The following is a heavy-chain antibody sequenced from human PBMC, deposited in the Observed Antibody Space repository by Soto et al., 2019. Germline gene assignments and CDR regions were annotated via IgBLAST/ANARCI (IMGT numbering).Heavy chain of an antibody. CDR3: ARVFCSSTSCYETYYYGMDV. Sequence: SLRLSCAASGFTFSSYSMNWVRQAPGKGLEWVSYISSSSSTIYYADSVKGRFTISRDNAKNSLYLQMNCLRDEDTAVYYCARVFCSSTSCYETYYYGMDVWGQGTTVTVSS. J-gene: IGHJ6*02. CDR2: ISSSSSTI. D-gene: IGHD2-2*01. V-gene: IGHV3-48*02. CDR1: GFTFSSYS.